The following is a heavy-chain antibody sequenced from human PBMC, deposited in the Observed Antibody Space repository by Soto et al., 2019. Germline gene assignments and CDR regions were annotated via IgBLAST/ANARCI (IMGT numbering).Heavy chain of an antibody. J-gene: IGHJ4*02. Sequence: PXESLTISLKGSGDIFTSYWIGLVSHVRGEGLEWMGIFYPGDSDTRYSPSFQGQVTISADKSISTAYLQWSSLNASDTAMYYCARLISAYGNSFGLIDFRGQGTLVTVSS. CDR3: ARLISAYGNSFGLIDF. CDR1: GDIFTSYW. D-gene: IGHD3-3*02. CDR2: FYPGDSDT. V-gene: IGHV5-51*03.